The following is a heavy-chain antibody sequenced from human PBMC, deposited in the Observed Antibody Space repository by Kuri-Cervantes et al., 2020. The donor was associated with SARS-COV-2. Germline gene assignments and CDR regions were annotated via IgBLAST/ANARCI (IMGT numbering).Heavy chain of an antibody. V-gene: IGHV3-30*03. CDR1: GFTFSTYG. CDR2: ISYDGSNK. Sequence: GGSLRLSCAASGFTFSTYGMHWVRQAPGKGLEWVAVISYDGSNKYYADSVKGRFTISRDNSKNTLYLQMNSLRAEDTAVYYCVTDRLGVHDSWGQGTLVTVSS. CDR3: VTDRLGVHDS. J-gene: IGHJ4*02. D-gene: IGHD2-8*01.